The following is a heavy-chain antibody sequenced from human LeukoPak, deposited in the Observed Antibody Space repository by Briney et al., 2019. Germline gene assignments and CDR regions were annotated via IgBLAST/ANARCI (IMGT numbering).Heavy chain of an antibody. V-gene: IGHV4-34*01. CDR1: GGSFSGYY. CDR2: INHSGST. Sequence: SETLSLTCAVYGGSFSGYYWSWIRQPPGKGLEWIGEINHSGSTNYNPSLKSRVTISVDTSKNQFSLKLSSVTAADTAVYYCASHPPDIAAAGEIFDYWGQGTLVTVSS. D-gene: IGHD6-13*01. CDR3: ASHPPDIAAAGEIFDY. J-gene: IGHJ4*02.